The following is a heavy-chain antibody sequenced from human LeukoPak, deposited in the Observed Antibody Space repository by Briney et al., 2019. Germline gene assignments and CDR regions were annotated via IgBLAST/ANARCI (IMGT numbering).Heavy chain of an antibody. CDR2: IYYSGST. CDR3: ARDPAMVFFDY. CDR1: GGSISSSSYY. Sequence: PSETLSLTCTVSGGSISSSSYYWGWIRQPPGKGLEWIGGIYYSGSTYYNPSLKSRVTISVDTSKNQFSLKLSSVTAADTAVYYCARDPAMVFFDYWGQGTLVTVSS. J-gene: IGHJ4*02. D-gene: IGHD5-18*01. V-gene: IGHV4-39*02.